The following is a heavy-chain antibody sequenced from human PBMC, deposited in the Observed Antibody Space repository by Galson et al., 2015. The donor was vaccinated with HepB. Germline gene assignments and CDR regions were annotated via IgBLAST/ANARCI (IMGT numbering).Heavy chain of an antibody. CDR1: GFTFSRYG. D-gene: IGHD6-25*01. CDR3: AREAHIAAPASFDY. Sequence: SLRLSCAASGFTFSRYGMHWVRQVPGKGLEWVALTWHDGSKSFYATSVKGRFTIARDNSQNTLYLHMGNLRAEDTAIYYCAREAHIAAPASFDYWGQGTLVTVSS. V-gene: IGHV3-33*08. CDR2: TWHDGSKS. J-gene: IGHJ4*02.